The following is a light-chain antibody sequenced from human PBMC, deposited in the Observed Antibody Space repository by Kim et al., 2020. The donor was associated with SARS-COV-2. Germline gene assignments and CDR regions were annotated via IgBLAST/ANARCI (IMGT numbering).Light chain of an antibody. CDR3: QQIYSTPYS. Sequence: DIQMTQSPFSLSASVGDRVTITCRASQNINSYLNWFQQKPGKAPKFLIYGTSNLESGVPSRFSGSGSGTEFTLTISSLQPEDFGNYYCQQIYSTPYSFGQGTKLEI. CDR1: QNINSY. V-gene: IGKV1-39*01. CDR2: GTS. J-gene: IGKJ2*03.